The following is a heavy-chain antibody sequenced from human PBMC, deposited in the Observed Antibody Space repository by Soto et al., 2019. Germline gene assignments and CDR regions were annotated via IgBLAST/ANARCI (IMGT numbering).Heavy chain of an antibody. D-gene: IGHD2-21*01. J-gene: IGHJ6*02. Sequence: ASVKFSCKSSGCTFTGYYVHWVRQAPGHGLEWLGWIHLNSGGTNYAQSFQGRVTMTRDMSVSTVYMEMTGLSSDDTAVYYCASDRDLIYSDFYVFTLDVWFQGKAVTGSS. CDR2: IHLNSGGT. CDR3: ASDRDLIYSDFYVFTLDV. CDR1: GCTFTGYY. V-gene: IGHV1-2*02.